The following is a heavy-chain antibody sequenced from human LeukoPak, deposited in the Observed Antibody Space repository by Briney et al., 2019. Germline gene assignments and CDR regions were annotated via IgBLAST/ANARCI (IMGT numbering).Heavy chain of an antibody. CDR1: GFTFSSYG. CDR2: ISGSGGST. D-gene: IGHD3-22*01. J-gene: IGHJ4*02. Sequence: GGSLRLSCAASGFTFSSYGMSWVRQAPGKGLEWVSAISGSGGSTYYADSVKGRFTTSRDNSKNTLYLQMNSLRAEDTAVYYCAKDAVGSGYYYYFDYWGQGTLVTVSS. CDR3: AKDAVGSGYYYYFDY. V-gene: IGHV3-23*01.